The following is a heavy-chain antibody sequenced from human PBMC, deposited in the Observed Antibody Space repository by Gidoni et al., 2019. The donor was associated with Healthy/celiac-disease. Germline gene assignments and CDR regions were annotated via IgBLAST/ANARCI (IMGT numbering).Heavy chain of an antibody. V-gene: IGHV4-34*01. CDR3: ARRLAGSGWYGEGWFDP. CDR2: INHSGST. D-gene: IGHD6-19*01. J-gene: IGHJ5*02. CDR1: GGSFSGYY. Sequence: QVQLQQWGAGLLKPSETLSLTCAVYGGSFSGYYWSWIRQPPGKGLEWIGEINHSGSTNYNPSLKSRVTISVDTSKNQFSLKLSSVTAADTAVYYCARRLAGSGWYGEGWFDPWGQGTLVTVSS.